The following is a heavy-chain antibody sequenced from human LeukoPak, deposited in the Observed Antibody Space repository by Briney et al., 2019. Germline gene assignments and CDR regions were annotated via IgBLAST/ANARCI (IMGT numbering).Heavy chain of an antibody. D-gene: IGHD5-18*01. J-gene: IGHJ3*02. V-gene: IGHV4-39*07. Sequence: SETLSLTCTVSGGSISSSDYYWGWIRQPPGKGLEWMGNIDHSGSAYYNPSLKSRVTISLDTSKNQFSLKLSSVTAADTAVYYCARPGVGSGRYGAFDIWGQGTMVTVYS. CDR2: IDHSGSA. CDR1: GGSISSSDYY. CDR3: ARPGVGSGRYGAFDI.